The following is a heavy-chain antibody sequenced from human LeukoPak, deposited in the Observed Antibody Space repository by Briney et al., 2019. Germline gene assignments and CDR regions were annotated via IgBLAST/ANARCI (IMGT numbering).Heavy chain of an antibody. CDR3: ARDYRGSESPSIY. V-gene: IGHV1-46*01. Sequence: ASVKVSCKAFGYTFTSNYMHWVRQAPGQGPEWMGVISPSGGSTTYAQKFQGRVTLTRDMSTSTVYMELRSLGSDDTAVYYCARDYRGSESPSIYWGQGTLVTVSS. CDR1: GYTFTSNY. CDR2: ISPSGGST. D-gene: IGHD3-10*01. J-gene: IGHJ4*02.